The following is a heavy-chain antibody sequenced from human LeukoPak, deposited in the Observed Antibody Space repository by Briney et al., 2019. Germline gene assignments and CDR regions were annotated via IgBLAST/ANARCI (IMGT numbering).Heavy chain of an antibody. CDR2: IIPILGIA. D-gene: IGHD3-3*01. V-gene: IGHV1-69*04. J-gene: IGHJ6*02. CDR3: ARELDGITIFGYYYYGMDV. CDR1: GGTFSSYA. Sequence: GASVKVSCKASGGTFSSYAISWVRQAPGQGLEWMGRIIPILGIANYAQKFQGRVTITADKSTSTAYMELSSLRSEDTAVYYCARELDGITIFGYYYYGMDVWGQGTTVTVSS.